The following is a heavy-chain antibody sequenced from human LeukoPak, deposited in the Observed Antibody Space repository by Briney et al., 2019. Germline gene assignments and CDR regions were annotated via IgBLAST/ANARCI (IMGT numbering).Heavy chain of an antibody. J-gene: IGHJ3*02. CDR1: GYTFTSYY. CDR2: INPSGGST. D-gene: IGHD1-26*01. V-gene: IGHV1-46*01. CDR3: AREMEEWELLLPGRAFDI. Sequence: GASVKVSCKASGYTFTSYYMHWVRQAPGQGLEWMGIINPSGGSTSYAQKFQGRVTMTRDMSTSTVYMELSSLRSEDTAVYYCAREMEEWELLLPGRAFDIWGQGTMVTVSS.